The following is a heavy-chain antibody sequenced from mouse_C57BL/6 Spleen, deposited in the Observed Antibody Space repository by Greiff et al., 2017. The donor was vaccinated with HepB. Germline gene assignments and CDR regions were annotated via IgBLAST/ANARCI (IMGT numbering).Heavy chain of an antibody. J-gene: IGHJ4*01. Sequence: QVQLKQSGAELARPGASVKLSCKASGYTFTSYGISWVKQRTGQGLEWIGEIYPRSGNTYYNEKFKGKATLTADKSSSTAYMELRSLTSEDSAVYFCARRGNSNYGFYAMDYWGQGTSVTVSS. CDR1: GYTFTSYG. D-gene: IGHD2-5*01. CDR3: ARRGNSNYGFYAMDY. CDR2: IYPRSGNT. V-gene: IGHV1-81*01.